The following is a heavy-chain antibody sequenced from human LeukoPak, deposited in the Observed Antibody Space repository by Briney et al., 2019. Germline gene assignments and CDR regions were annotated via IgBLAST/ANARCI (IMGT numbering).Heavy chain of an antibody. D-gene: IGHD4-17*01. J-gene: IGHJ4*02. V-gene: IGHV4-30-2*01. CDR2: IYHSGST. CDR3: ARVFYGGNFDY. CDR1: GGSISSGGYS. Sequence: SETLSLTCAVSGGSISSGGYSWSWIRRPPGKGLEWIGYIYHSGSTYYNPSLKSRVTISVDRSKNQFSLKLSSVTAADTAVYYCARVFYGGNFDYWGQGTLVTVSS.